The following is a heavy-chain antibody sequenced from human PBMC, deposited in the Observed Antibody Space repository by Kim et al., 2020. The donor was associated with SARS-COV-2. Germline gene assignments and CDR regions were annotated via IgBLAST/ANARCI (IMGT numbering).Heavy chain of an antibody. D-gene: IGHD2-15*01. Sequence: SYQYYADSVKGRFTISRDNSKNTMFLQMNSLRAEDTAVYYCARDLIHSAYWGQGTLVTVSS. V-gene: IGHV3-33*01. J-gene: IGHJ4*02. CDR2: SYQ. CDR3: ARDLIHSAY.